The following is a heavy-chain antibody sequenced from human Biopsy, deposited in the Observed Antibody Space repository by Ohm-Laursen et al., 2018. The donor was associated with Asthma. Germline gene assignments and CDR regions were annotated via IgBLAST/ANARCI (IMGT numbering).Heavy chain of an antibody. V-gene: IGHV1-69*13. CDR3: ARGYSGSDRIVYYYSGLEV. J-gene: IGHJ6*02. Sequence: SVKVSCKAFGDSFSNHAISWVRQAPGQGLEWMGGLIPVLGTPDHAQMFEGRVTITADESTSTAYMELSSLSSEDTAVYYCARGYSGSDRIVYYYSGLEVWGQGTTVTVSS. D-gene: IGHD5-12*01. CDR2: LIPVLGTP. CDR1: GDSFSNHA.